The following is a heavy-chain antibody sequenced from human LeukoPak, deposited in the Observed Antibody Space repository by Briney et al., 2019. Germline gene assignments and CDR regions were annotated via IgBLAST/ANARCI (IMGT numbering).Heavy chain of an antibody. CDR3: AGRGSGSYFDY. V-gene: IGHV3-30*04. CDR1: GFTFSSYA. D-gene: IGHD3-10*01. Sequence: PGGSLRLSCAASGFTFSSYAMHWVRQAPGKGLEWVAVISYDGSNKYYADSVKGRFTISRDNSKNTLYLQMHSLRAEDTAVYYCAGRGSGSYFDYWGQGTLVTVSS. CDR2: ISYDGSNK. J-gene: IGHJ4*02.